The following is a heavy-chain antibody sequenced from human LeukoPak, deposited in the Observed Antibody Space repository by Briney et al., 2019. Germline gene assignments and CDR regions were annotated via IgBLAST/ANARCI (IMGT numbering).Heavy chain of an antibody. Sequence: GSLRLSCAASGFTFSSYWMSWVRQAPGKGLEWVGFMYYSGSTHYNPSLKSRVTILLDTSKNQFSLNLSSVTAADTAVYYCVRGFDYAFYDWGQGTLVTVSS. J-gene: IGHJ4*02. V-gene: IGHV4-59*12. D-gene: IGHD4-17*01. CDR1: GFTFSSYW. CDR3: VRGFDYAFYD. CDR2: MYYSGST.